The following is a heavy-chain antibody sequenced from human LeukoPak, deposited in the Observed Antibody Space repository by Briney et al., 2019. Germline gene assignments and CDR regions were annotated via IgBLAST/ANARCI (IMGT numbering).Heavy chain of an antibody. CDR2: ISSSGSTI. J-gene: IGHJ4*02. Sequence: GGSLRLSCAACGFTFSSYEMNWVRQAPGKGLEWVSYISSSGSTIYYADSVKGRFTISRDNSKNTLYLQMNSLRAEDTAVYYCAKASAMIVVVSQHFDYWGQGTLVTVSS. CDR3: AKASAMIVVVSQHFDY. D-gene: IGHD3-22*01. CDR1: GFTFSSYE. V-gene: IGHV3-48*03.